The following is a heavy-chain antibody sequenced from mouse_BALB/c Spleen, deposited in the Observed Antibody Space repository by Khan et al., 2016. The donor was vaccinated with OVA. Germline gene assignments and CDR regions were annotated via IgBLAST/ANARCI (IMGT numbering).Heavy chain of an antibody. CDR3: VRWDY. J-gene: IGHJ2*01. CDR1: GYSITSGYS. CDR2: IDYSGTT. V-gene: IGHV3-1*02. Sequence: EVQLKESGPDLLKPSQSLSLTCTVTGYSITSGYSWHWIRQFPGHKLEWMGYIDYSGTTNYNPSLKSRISITREISKNQFFLQLNSVTTEDTATYYCVRWDYWGQGTTLTVSS.